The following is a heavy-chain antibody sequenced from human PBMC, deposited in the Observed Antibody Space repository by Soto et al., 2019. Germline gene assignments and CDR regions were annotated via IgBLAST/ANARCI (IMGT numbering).Heavy chain of an antibody. CDR2: IYYVGST. Sequence: SETLSLTCTVSGGSITTSSYFWGWIRRPPGKGLEWIGDIYYVGSTFYNPSLKSRVTISVDTSKSQFSLNLNSVTAADTAVYFCARHDRYYGSGDYRYYFDYWGQGALVT. J-gene: IGHJ4*02. CDR3: ARHDRYYGSGDYRYYFDY. CDR1: GGSITTSSYF. V-gene: IGHV4-39*01. D-gene: IGHD3-10*01.